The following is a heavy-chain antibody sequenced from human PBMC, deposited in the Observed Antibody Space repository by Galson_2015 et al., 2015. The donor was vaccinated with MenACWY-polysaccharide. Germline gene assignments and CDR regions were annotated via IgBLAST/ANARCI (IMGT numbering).Heavy chain of an antibody. CDR2: ISYDGDNK. CDR1: GFTFSDYA. Sequence: LRLSCAASGFTFSDYAIHWVRQAPGRGLEWVAVISYDGDNKYYADSVKARLTVSRDDFNNTVYLQMNSLRAEDTAVYFCAKDRPLRGLTKYYYGMDVWGQGTTVTVSS. J-gene: IGHJ6*02. CDR3: AKDRPLRGLTKYYYGMDV. D-gene: IGHD2-8*01. V-gene: IGHV3-30*18.